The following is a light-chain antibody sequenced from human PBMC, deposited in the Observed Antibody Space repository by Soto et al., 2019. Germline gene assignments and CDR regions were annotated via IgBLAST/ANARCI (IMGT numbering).Light chain of an antibody. J-gene: IGKJ3*01. V-gene: IGKV4-1*01. CDR2: WAS. CDR1: QSVLYTSNNKNY. Sequence: IVMTQSPDSLAVSLGERATINCKSSQSVLYTSNNKNYLAWYQHKPGQPPKLLISWASSRESGVPDRFSGSGSGTDFTLTISSLQAEDVAVYYCQRYYSSPFTFGPGTKVDIK. CDR3: QRYYSSPFT.